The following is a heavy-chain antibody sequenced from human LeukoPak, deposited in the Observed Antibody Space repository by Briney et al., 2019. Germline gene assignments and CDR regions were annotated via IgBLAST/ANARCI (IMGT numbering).Heavy chain of an antibody. CDR1: GYSFTSYW. CDR3: ARLRWGRDGYNQFDY. V-gene: IGHV5-51*01. Sequence: GESLKISCKGSGYSFTSYWIGWVRQMPGKGPEWMGIIYPGDSDTRYSPSFQGQVTISADKSISTAYLQWSSLKASDTAMYYCARLRWGRDGYNQFDYWGQGTLVTVSS. D-gene: IGHD5-24*01. CDR2: IYPGDSDT. J-gene: IGHJ4*02.